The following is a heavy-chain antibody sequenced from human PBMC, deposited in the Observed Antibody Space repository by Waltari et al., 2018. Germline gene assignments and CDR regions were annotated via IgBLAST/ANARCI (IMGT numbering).Heavy chain of an antibody. V-gene: IGHV1-2*02. J-gene: IGHJ5*02. Sequence: QVHLVQSGAEVKKPGASVKVSCQASGYPFRDYYILWVRRAPGQGLEWMDWINPNSGGTNYAQKFQGRVTLTRDTSISTAYMDLSSLRSDDTAVYYCARVHRSAAGVWFDPWGQGTLVTVSS. CDR2: INPNSGGT. D-gene: IGHD6-13*01. CDR3: ARVHRSAAGVWFDP. CDR1: GYPFRDYY.